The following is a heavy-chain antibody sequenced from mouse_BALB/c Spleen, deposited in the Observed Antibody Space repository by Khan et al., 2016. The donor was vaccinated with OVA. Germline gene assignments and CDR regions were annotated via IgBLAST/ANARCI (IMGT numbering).Heavy chain of an antibody. J-gene: IGHJ2*01. CDR3: ARRGLRWDFDY. V-gene: IGHV1-7*01. Sequence: VELVESGAELAKPGASVKMSCKASGYTFINYWILWVKQRPGQGLEWIGYINPSTAYTEYNQNFKDKATLTADKSSSTAYMQLSSLTSEDSAVYYCARRGLRWDFDYWGKGTTLTVSS. D-gene: IGHD1-1*01. CDR1: GYTFINYW. CDR2: INPSTAYT.